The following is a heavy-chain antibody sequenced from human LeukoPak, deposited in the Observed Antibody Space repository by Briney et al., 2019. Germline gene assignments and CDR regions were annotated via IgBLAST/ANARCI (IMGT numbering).Heavy chain of an antibody. CDR1: GGSFSGYY. CDR2: INHSGST. D-gene: IGHD2-2*01. J-gene: IGHJ1*01. V-gene: IGHV4-34*01. CDR3: ARRRRNCSSTSCQHRSYFQH. Sequence: SETLSLTCAVYGGSFSGYYWSWIRQPPGKGLEWIGEINHSGSTNYNPSLKSRVTISVDTSKNQFSLKLSSVTAADTAVYYCARRRRNCSSTSCQHRSYFQHWGQGTLVTVSS.